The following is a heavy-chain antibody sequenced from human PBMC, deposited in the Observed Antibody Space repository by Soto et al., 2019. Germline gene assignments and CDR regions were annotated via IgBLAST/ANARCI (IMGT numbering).Heavy chain of an antibody. J-gene: IGHJ5*02. V-gene: IGHV2-5*02. CDR1: GFSLRTSGAA. CDR2: IYWDGDK. Sequence: QINLIQSGPTLVKPTQTLTLTCTFSGFSLRTSGAAVGWVRQPPGRALEWLALIYWDGDKRYNASLGNRLTITKDTSMNQVVITLTNVDPADTATYYCAHRATMTIFGLIIDNGIWFDPWGQGTRVIVSS. D-gene: IGHD3-3*01. CDR3: AHRATMTIFGLIIDNGIWFDP.